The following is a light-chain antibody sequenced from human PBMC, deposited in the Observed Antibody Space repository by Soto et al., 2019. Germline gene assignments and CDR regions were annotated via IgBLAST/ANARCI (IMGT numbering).Light chain of an antibody. CDR1: SSDVGGYNY. J-gene: IGLJ1*01. V-gene: IGLV2-14*03. Sequence: QSALTQPASVSGSPVQSITISCTGTSSDVGGYNYVSWYRQHPGKAPKLMIYEVRNRPSGVSNRFSGSKSGNTASLTISGLQAEDEADYYCSSYTTSSTLVFGSGTKVTVL. CDR3: SSYTTSSTLV. CDR2: EVR.